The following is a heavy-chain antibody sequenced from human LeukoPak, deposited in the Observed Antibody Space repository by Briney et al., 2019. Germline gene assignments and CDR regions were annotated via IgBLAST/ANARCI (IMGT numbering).Heavy chain of an antibody. Sequence: PGGSLRLSCAASGFTFSSYDIHWVRQAPGKGLVWVAIISQDGSKKYYADSVKDRFTLSRDNSKNTLYLQMNSLRAEDTAVYYCAKISSSSWPYLDYWGRGTLVSVSS. J-gene: IGHJ4*02. CDR3: AKISSSSWPYLDY. V-gene: IGHV3-30*18. CDR2: ISQDGSKK. CDR1: GFTFSSYD. D-gene: IGHD2-2*01.